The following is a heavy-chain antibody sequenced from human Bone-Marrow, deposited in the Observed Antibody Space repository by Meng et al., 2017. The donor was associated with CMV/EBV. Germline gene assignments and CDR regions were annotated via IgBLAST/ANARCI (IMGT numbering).Heavy chain of an antibody. J-gene: IGHJ4*02. V-gene: IGHV3-11*04. CDR1: GLTFSDNF. CDR3: ARSLFDSNDPFDY. CDR2: ISSTGGTI. D-gene: IGHD3-22*01. Sequence: GESLKISCAASGLTFSDNFITWIRQAPGKGLEWVSYISSTGGTIYYADSVKGRFTVSRDNARNSLYLQMNSLRADDTAVYYCARSLFDSNDPFDYWGQGTVVTVSS.